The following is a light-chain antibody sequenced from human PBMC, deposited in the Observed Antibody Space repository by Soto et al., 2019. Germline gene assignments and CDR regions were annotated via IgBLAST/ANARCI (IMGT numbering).Light chain of an antibody. CDR3: QQFHNWPRT. CDR2: GAS. V-gene: IGKV3-15*01. Sequence: EIVMTQSPATLPVSPGERATLSCRASQSMGSNVAWYQQKPGQAPRLLIYGASTRAAGIPARFSGSGSGTEFTLTITSLQSEDFAVYYCQQFHNWPRTFGQGTKVDI. CDR1: QSMGSN. J-gene: IGKJ1*01.